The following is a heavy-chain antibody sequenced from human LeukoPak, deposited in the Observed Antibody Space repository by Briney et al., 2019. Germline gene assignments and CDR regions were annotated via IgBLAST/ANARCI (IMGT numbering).Heavy chain of an antibody. CDR2: INHGGST. CDR1: GGSISGYY. J-gene: IGHJ4*02. V-gene: IGHV4-59*08. CDR3: ARHDGGAYPFDI. Sequence: PSETLSLTCTVSGGSISGYYWSWFRQPPGQGLEWIGYINHGGSTKYNPSLRSRVTISVDTSKNQFSLTVSSVTASDTAVYYCARHDGGAYPFDIWGQGTLVTVS. D-gene: IGHD2-15*01.